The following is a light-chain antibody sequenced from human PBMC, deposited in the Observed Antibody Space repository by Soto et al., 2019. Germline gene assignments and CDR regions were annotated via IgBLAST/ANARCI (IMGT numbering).Light chain of an antibody. CDR2: DVS. J-gene: IGKJ5*01. V-gene: IGKV3-15*01. CDR1: QGVTTN. CDR3: QQYNNWPFS. Sequence: EIVMTQSPCTLSVSPGERATLSCRAGQGVTTNFAWYQQKSGQSPRLLIYDVSIRATGVPARFSGTGSETDFTLTISGLQSEDSAVYFCQQYNNWPFSFGQGTRLEIK.